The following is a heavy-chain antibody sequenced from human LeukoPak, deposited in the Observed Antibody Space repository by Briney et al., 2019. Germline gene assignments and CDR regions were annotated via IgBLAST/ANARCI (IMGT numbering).Heavy chain of an antibody. CDR3: AGRSRSGWYYDY. D-gene: IGHD6-19*01. CDR1: RGSINSYY. CDR2: IYYSGST. V-gene: IGHV4-59*01. Sequence: KPSETLSLTCSVSRGSINSYYWGWIRQPPGKGLEWIGYIYYSGSTNYNPSLKSRVTISVDTPKNHFSLKLSSVTAADTAVYYCAGRSRSGWYYDYWGQGALVTVSS. J-gene: IGHJ4*02.